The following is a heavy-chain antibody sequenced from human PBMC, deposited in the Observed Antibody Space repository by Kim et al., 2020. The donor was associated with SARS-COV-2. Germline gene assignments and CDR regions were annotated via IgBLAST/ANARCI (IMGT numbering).Heavy chain of an antibody. CDR2: ISSSGSTI. J-gene: IGHJ6*02. D-gene: IGHD3-22*01. Sequence: GGSLRLSCAASGFTFSSYEMNWVRQAPGKGLEWVSYISSSGSTIYYADSVKGRFTISRDNAKNSLYLQMNSLRAEDTAVYYCASNHDSSGYHLSRSYYYYYGMGVWGQGTTVTVSS. CDR3: ASNHDSSGYHLSRSYYYYYGMGV. CDR1: GFTFSSYE. V-gene: IGHV3-48*03.